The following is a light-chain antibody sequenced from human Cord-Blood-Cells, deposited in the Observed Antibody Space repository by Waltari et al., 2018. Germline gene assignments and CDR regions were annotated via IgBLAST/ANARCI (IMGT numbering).Light chain of an antibody. Sequence: QTVVTQEPSFSVSPGGTGTLTCGLSSGSVSTSYYPSWYQQTPGQAPRTLIYSTNTGSSGVPDRFSGSILGNKAALTITGAQADDESDYYCVLYMGSGIWVFGGGTKLTVL. CDR1: SGSVSTSYY. CDR3: VLYMGSGIWV. CDR2: STN. V-gene: IGLV8-61*01. J-gene: IGLJ3*02.